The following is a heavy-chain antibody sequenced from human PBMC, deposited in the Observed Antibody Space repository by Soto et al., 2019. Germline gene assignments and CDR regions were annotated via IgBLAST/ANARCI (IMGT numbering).Heavy chain of an antibody. CDR1: GFSLRTSGVG. D-gene: IGHD3-16*02. CDR3: AHRRFTFGGDISADY. CDR2: IYWDDDK. V-gene: IGHV2-5*02. J-gene: IGHJ4*02. Sequence: QITLKESGPTLMKPTQTLTLTCTFSGFSLRTSGVGVGWIRQPPGKALEWLALIYWDDDKRYSPSLKSRLTITKDTSKNPVVLTMTNMDPVDTATYYCAHRRFTFGGDISADYWGQGTLVTVSS.